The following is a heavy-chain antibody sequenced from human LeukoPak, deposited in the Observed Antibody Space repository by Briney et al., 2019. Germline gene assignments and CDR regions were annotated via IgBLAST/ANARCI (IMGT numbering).Heavy chain of an antibody. J-gene: IGHJ5*02. CDR3: ARDRNVFWPYTGEYNWFDP. V-gene: IGHV1-2*02. Sequence: ASVKVSCKASGYTFTGYYMHWVRQAPGQGREWMGWINPNSGGTNYAQKFQGRVTMTRDTSISTAYMELSRLRSDDTAVYYCARDRNVFWPYTGEYNWFDPWGHGTLVTVSS. CDR1: GYTFTGYY. CDR2: INPNSGGT. D-gene: IGHD3-16*01.